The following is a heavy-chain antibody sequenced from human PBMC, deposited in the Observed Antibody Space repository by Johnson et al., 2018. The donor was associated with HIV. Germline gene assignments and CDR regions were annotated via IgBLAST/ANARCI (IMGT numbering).Heavy chain of an antibody. Sequence: QVQLVESGGGVVQPGRSLRLSCAASGFTFSSYGMHWVRQAPGKGLEWVAVISYDGSNKYYADSVKGRFTISRDNSKNTLYLQMDSLRAEETALYYCARAGIPVLPAGAFDMWGQGTVVTVSS. CDR2: ISYDGSNK. D-gene: IGHD2-2*01. CDR1: GFTFSSYG. CDR3: ARAGIPVLPAGAFDM. V-gene: IGHV3-30*19. J-gene: IGHJ3*02.